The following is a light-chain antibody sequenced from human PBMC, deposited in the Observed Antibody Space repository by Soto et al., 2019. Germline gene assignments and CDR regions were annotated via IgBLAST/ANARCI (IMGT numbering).Light chain of an antibody. V-gene: IGLV1-44*01. J-gene: IGLJ3*02. CDR3: AAWDDSLNGHWV. CDR2: SNN. Sequence: QAVVTQPPSASGTPGQRVTISCSGSSSNIGSNTVNWYQQLPGTAPKLLIYSNNQPPSGVPDRFSGSKSGTSASLAISGLQSEDEADYYCAAWDDSLNGHWVFGGGTKLTVL. CDR1: SSNIGSNT.